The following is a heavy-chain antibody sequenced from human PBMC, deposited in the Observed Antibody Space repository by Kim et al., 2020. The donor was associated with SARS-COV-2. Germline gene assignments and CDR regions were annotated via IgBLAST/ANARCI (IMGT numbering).Heavy chain of an antibody. Sequence: SETLSLTCTVSGGSVSSGSYYWSWIRQPPGKGLEWIGYIYYSGSTNYNPSLKSRVTISVDTSKNQFSLKLSSVTAADTAVYYCARASYYYGMDVWRQWTT. V-gene: IGHV4-61*01. CDR3: ARASYYYGMDV. CDR1: GGSVSSGSYY. J-gene: IGHJ6*02. CDR2: IYYSGST.